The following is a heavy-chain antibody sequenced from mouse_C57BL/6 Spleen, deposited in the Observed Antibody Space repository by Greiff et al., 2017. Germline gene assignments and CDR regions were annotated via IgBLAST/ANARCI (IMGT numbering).Heavy chain of an antibody. CDR2: SRNKANDYTT. J-gene: IGHJ3*01. D-gene: IGHD5-1-1*01. CDR3: ARDANSYHGGFAY. Sequence: EVKVVESGGGLVQSGRSLRLSCATSGFTFSDFYMEWVRQAPGKGLEWIAASRNKANDYTTEYSASVKGRFIVSRDTSQSILYLQMNALRAEDTAIYYCARDANSYHGGFAYWGQGTLVTVSA. V-gene: IGHV7-1*01. CDR1: GFTFSDFY.